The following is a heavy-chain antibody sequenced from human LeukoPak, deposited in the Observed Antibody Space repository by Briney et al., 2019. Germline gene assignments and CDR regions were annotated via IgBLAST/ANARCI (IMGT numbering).Heavy chain of an antibody. CDR1: GFTFS. V-gene: IGHV3-30*02. J-gene: IGHJ4*02. CDR2: IRHDGTDQ. Sequence: GGSLRLSCVGSGFTFSVHWVRQVPGKGLEWLTFIRHDGTDQHYADSVRGRFTISRDNSKNTVYLQMNSLRAEDTAVYYCAKDPDIVVVPAALDYWGQGTLVTVSS. D-gene: IGHD2-2*01. CDR3: AKDPDIVVVPAALDY.